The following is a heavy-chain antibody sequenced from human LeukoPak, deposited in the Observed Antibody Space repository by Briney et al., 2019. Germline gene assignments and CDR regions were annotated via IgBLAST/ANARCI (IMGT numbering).Heavy chain of an antibody. CDR3: ARERIAVAGYNWFDP. CDR2: ISYDGSNK. Sequence: PGRSLRLSCAASGFTFSSYAMHWVRQAPGKGLEWVAVISYDGSNKYYADSVKGRFTISRDNSKNTLYLQMNSLRAEDTAVCYCARERIAVAGYNWFDPWGQGTLVTVSS. CDR1: GFTFSSYA. D-gene: IGHD6-19*01. J-gene: IGHJ5*02. V-gene: IGHV3-30-3*01.